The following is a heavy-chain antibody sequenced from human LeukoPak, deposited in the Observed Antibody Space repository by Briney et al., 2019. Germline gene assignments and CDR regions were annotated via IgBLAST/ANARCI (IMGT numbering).Heavy chain of an antibody. CDR1: GYTFTGYY. D-gene: IGHD1-26*01. CDR2: INPNSGGT. CDR3: AGNIVGDGAEY. J-gene: IGHJ4*02. V-gene: IGHV1-2*02. Sequence: ASVTVSRKASGYTFTGYYLHWVRQAPGQGLEWMGWINPNSGGTNYAQKFQGRVTMTRDTSIITAYMELSRLGSDDTAVYFCAGNIVGDGAEYWGQGTLVTVSS.